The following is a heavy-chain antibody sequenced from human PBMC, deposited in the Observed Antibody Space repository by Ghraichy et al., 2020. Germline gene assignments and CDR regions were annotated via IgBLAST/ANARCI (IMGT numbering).Heavy chain of an antibody. CDR3: ARQEGFDILVGHRNWFDP. CDR2: ISSGSGKI. J-gene: IGHJ5*02. D-gene: IGHD3-9*01. V-gene: IGHV3-21*01. Sequence: GGSLRLSCAASGFIFSSYTMHWVRQAPGKGLEWVSSISSGSGKIYYADSLKGRYTISRDNAKNSLFLRMNNLRADDTAVYYCARQEGFDILVGHRNWFDPWGQGTLVAVSS. CDR1: GFIFSSYT.